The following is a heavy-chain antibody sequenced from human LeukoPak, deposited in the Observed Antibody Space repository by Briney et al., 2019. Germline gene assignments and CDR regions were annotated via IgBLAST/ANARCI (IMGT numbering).Heavy chain of an antibody. CDR1: GGSISSSSYY. J-gene: IGHJ4*02. CDR2: IYYSGST. V-gene: IGHV4-39*07. Sequence: PSETLSLTCTVSGGSISSSSYYWGWIRQPPGKGLEWIGSIYYSGSTYYNPSLKSRVTISVDTSKNQFSLRLSSVTAADTAVYYCARDVDTVLVDWGQGTLVTVSS. CDR3: ARDVDTVLVD. D-gene: IGHD2-2*03.